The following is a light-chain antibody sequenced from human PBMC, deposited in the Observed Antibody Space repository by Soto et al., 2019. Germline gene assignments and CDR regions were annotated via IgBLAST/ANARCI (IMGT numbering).Light chain of an antibody. CDR2: KAS. Sequence: DIQMTQSASTLSGSVGDRVTITCRASQTISSWLAWYQQKPGKAPKLLIYKASTLKSGVPSRFSRSGSGTEFILTISSLQPDELATYYCQHYNSYSEAVGQGTKVDIK. J-gene: IGKJ1*01. V-gene: IGKV1-5*03. CDR1: QTISSW. CDR3: QHYNSYSEA.